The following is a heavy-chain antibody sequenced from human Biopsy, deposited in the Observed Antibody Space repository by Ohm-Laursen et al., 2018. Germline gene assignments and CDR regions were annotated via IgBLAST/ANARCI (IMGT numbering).Heavy chain of an antibody. CDR2: IYYSGST. Sequence: TLSLTCAVSGGSISSDYWSWIRQTPGKGLEWIGYIYYSGSTNYNPSLKSRVTISVDTSKNQFSLRLNSVTAADTAVYYCTRATNSTGWPYYYFYGMDVWGQGTTVTVSS. D-gene: IGHD2/OR15-2a*01. CDR1: GGSISSDY. CDR3: TRATNSTGWPYYYFYGMDV. J-gene: IGHJ6*02. V-gene: IGHV4-59*01.